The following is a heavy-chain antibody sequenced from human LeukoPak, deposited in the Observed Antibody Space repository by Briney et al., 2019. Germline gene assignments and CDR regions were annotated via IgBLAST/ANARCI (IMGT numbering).Heavy chain of an antibody. CDR2: ISGSGGST. J-gene: IGHJ6*02. CDR3: AKGLTTVTPGYYYGMDV. V-gene: IGHV3-23*01. CDR1: GFTFSSYA. Sequence: GSLRLSCAASGFTFSSYAISWVRQAPGKGLEWVSAISGSGGSTYYADSVKGRFTISRDNSKNTLYLQMNSLRAEDTAVYYCAKGLTTVTPGYYYGMDVWGQGTTVTVSS. D-gene: IGHD4-17*01.